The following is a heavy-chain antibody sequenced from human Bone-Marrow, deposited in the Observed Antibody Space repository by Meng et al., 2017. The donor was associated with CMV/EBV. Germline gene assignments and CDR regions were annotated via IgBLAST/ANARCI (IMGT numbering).Heavy chain of an antibody. D-gene: IGHD6-19*01. CDR2: IKQDGSEK. J-gene: IGHJ6*02. V-gene: IGHV3-7*01. CDR3: ARVNSSGSGWYNYYYYYGMDV. Sequence: GESLKISCAASGFTGSSNYMSWVRQAPGKGLEWVANIKQDGSEKYYVDSVKGRFTISRDNAKNSLYLQMNSLRAEDTAVYYCARVNSSGSGWYNYYYYYGMDVWGQGTTVTVSS. CDR1: GFTGSSNY.